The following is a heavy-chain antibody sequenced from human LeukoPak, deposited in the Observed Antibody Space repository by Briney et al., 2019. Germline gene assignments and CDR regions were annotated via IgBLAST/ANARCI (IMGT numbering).Heavy chain of an antibody. D-gene: IGHD6-6*01. J-gene: IGHJ3*02. V-gene: IGHV4-59*01. CDR3: ARSVPQPIAARPSYAFDI. Sequence: SETLSLTCTVSGGSISRNYWNWIRQPPGKGLEWIGNIYYSETTNYNPSLKSRVSISVDTSKNLLSLKLSSVIAADTAVYYCARSVPQPIAARPSYAFDIWGQGTMVTVSS. CDR2: IYYSETT. CDR1: GGSISRNY.